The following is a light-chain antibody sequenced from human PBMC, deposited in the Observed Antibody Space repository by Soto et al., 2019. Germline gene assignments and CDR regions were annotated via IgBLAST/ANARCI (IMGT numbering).Light chain of an antibody. Sequence: IQMTQSPSSLSASVGDRVTITCQASQDISNYLNWYQQKPGKAPKLLIYDASNLETGVPSRFSGSGSGTDFTLTISSLQPEDFATYYCQQLNSYLTFGGGTKV. CDR1: QDISNY. CDR2: DAS. V-gene: IGKV1-33*01. J-gene: IGKJ4*01. CDR3: QQLNSYLT.